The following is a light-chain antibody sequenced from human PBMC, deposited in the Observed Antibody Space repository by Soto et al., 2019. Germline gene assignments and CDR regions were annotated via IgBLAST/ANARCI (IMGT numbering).Light chain of an antibody. Sequence: DIQMTQSPSSVSASVGDRVTITCRASQDISSWLAWYQQRPGKAPNLLIYTASNLQSGVPSRFSGSGSGSDFPLTLNILQPEESATYYLQKSDSFHFTFGHGTIVDI. CDR1: QDISSW. CDR2: TAS. V-gene: IGKV1-12*01. J-gene: IGKJ3*01. CDR3: QKSDSFHFT.